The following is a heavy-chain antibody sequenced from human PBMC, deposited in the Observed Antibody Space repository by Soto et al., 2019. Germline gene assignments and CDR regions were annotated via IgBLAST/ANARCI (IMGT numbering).Heavy chain of an antibody. CDR1: VFTFSSYW. Sequence: PWGSLRISCASSVFTFSSYWMHWVRQAPGKGLVWVSRINSDGSSTSYADSVKGRFTISRDNAKNTLYLQMNSLRAEDTAVYYCARVDYDFSDWGQGTLVTVSS. CDR3: ARVDYDFSD. V-gene: IGHV3-74*01. CDR2: INSDGSST. D-gene: IGHD3-3*01. J-gene: IGHJ4*02.